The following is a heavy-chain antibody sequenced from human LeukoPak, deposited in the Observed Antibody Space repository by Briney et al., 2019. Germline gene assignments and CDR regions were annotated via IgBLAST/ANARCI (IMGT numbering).Heavy chain of an antibody. J-gene: IGHJ4*02. CDR2: ISSSSSYI. CDR3: ARVVVEGALDY. D-gene: IGHD2-15*01. CDR1: GFTFSSYS. Sequence: GGSLRISCAASGFTFSSYSMNWVRQAPGKGLEWVSSISSSSSYIYYADSVKGRFTISRDNAKNSLYLQMNSLRAEDTAVYYCARVVVEGALDYWGQGTLVTVSS. V-gene: IGHV3-21*01.